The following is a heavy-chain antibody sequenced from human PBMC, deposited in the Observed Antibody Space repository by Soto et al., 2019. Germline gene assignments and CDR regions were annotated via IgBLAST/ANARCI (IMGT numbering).Heavy chain of an antibody. D-gene: IGHD2-15*01. Sequence: EVHVLESGGGLVQPGGSLRLSCAASGFTFSSYAMSWVRQAPGGGLEWVSAITGGGGDTYHADSVKGRFTISRDNSRDTLYLQMNSMRVEATAVYYCAKGSASARPYYFDYWGQGALVTVSS. J-gene: IGHJ4*02. CDR1: GFTFSSYA. V-gene: IGHV3-23*01. CDR2: ITGGGGDT. CDR3: AKGSASARPYYFDY.